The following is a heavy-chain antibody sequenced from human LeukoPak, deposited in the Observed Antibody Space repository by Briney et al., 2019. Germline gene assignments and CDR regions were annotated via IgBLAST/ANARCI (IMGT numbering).Heavy chain of an antibody. CDR1: GFTFSTYA. J-gene: IGHJ4*02. V-gene: IGHV3-23*01. D-gene: IGHD3-16*01. CDR2: ISGSGGST. CDR3: AKTSDDYVWGSGIDY. Sequence: GGSLRLSCAAAGFTFSTYARSWVPQAPGKGLEWVSAISGSGGSTYYADSVKGRFTISRDNSKNTLYLQMNSLRAEDTAVYYCAKTSDDYVWGSGIDYWGQGTLVTVSS.